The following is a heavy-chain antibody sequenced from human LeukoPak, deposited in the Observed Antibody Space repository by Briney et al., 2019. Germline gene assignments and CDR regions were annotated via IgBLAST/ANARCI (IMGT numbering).Heavy chain of an antibody. CDR3: ARGSSNTSFFDY. J-gene: IGHJ4*02. CDR2: MYTGGNT. V-gene: IGHV3-66*01. CDR1: GFTVSGNY. D-gene: IGHD2-2*01. Sequence: GGSLRLSCAASGFTVSGNYMGWVRQVPGKGPEWVSVMYTGGNTYYTDSVKGRFTISRDSPKNTLDLQMNSLRVEDTAVYYCARGSSNTSFFDYWGQGTLVTVSS.